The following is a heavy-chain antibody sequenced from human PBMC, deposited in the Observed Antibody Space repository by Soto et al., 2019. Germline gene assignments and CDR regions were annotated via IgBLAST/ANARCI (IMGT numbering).Heavy chain of an antibody. Sequence: EVQLLESGGGLVQPGGSLRLSCAASGFSFSTYAMSWVRQAPGKGLEWVSGISAGGGNTYYADSVRGRFTISRDNSKNTVDLQISSLRAEDTAPYYCAKHSEYQLLSWLDPWGLGTLVTVSS. D-gene: IGHD2-2*01. CDR3: AKHSEYQLLSWLDP. V-gene: IGHV3-23*01. CDR2: ISAGGGNT. CDR1: GFSFSTYA. J-gene: IGHJ5*02.